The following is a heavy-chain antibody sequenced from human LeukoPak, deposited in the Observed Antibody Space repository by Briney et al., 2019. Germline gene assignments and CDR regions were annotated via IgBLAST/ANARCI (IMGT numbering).Heavy chain of an antibody. CDR3: ARGGSGSYRFDY. D-gene: IGHD1-26*01. Sequence: QPGGSLRLSCAASGFTFSSYGMHWVRQAPGKGLEWVAVIWYDGSNKYYADSVKGRFTISRDNSKNTLYLQMNSLRAEDTAVYYCARGGSGSYRFDYWGQGTLVTVSS. J-gene: IGHJ4*02. CDR1: GFTFSSYG. V-gene: IGHV3-33*01. CDR2: IWYDGSNK.